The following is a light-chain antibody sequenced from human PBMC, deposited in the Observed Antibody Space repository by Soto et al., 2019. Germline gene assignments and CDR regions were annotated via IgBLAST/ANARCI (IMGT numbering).Light chain of an antibody. J-gene: IGKJ1*01. CDR1: QSVSSNY. CDR2: DVS. Sequence: EIVLTQSPGTLSLSPGERATLSCRSSQSVSSNYLAWYQQKPDQAPRLVIYDVSGRATGIPDRFSGSGSGTDFTLTISRLEPEDFAVYYCQQYGSSPTFGQGTKVELK. V-gene: IGKV3-20*01. CDR3: QQYGSSPT.